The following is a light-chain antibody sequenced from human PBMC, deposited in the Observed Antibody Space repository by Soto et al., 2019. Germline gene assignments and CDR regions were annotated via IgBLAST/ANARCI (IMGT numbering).Light chain of an antibody. J-gene: IGKJ5*01. V-gene: IGKV3-20*01. CDR1: QSVSSSY. CDR3: QQYISYPIT. Sequence: EILLTQSPGTLSLSPGERSTLSCRSSQSVSSSYLAWYQQKPGQAPRLLIYGASSRATGIPDRFSGSGSGTEFTLTISSLQPEDFATYYCQQYISYPITFGQGTRLEIK. CDR2: GAS.